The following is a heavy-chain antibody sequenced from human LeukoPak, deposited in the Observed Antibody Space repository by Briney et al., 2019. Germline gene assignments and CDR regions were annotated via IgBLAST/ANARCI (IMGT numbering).Heavy chain of an antibody. J-gene: IGHJ5*02. CDR2: IDPSDSYT. V-gene: IGHV5-10-1*01. Sequence: GGSLKISCKGSGXRFTSYWISWVRQLPGKGLEWLGRIDPSDSYTNYSPSFQGHVTISADKSISTAYLQWSSLQASDTAMYYCARHSSLGSWFDPWGQGTLVTVSS. D-gene: IGHD1-14*01. CDR1: GXRFTSYW. CDR3: ARHSSLGSWFDP.